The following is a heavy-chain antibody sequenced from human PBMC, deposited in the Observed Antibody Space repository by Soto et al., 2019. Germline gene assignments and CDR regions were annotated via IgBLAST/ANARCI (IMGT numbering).Heavy chain of an antibody. CDR2: IIPIFGTA. Sequence: QVQLVQSGAEVKTPGSSVKVSCKASGGTFSSYAISWVRQAPGQGLEWMGGIIPIFGTANYAQKFQGRVTITADESTSTAYRELSSLRSEDTAVYYCARRYCSGDSCSYYGMDVWGQGTTVTVSS. CDR1: GGTFSSYA. J-gene: IGHJ6*02. D-gene: IGHD2-15*01. CDR3: ARRYCSGDSCSYYGMDV. V-gene: IGHV1-69*12.